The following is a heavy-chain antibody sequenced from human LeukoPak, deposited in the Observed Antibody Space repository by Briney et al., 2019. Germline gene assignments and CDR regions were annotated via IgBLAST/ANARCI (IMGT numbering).Heavy chain of an antibody. D-gene: IGHD4-11*01. V-gene: IGHV1-69*02. J-gene: IGHJ4*02. CDR2: IIPILGIA. CDR1: GGTFSSYT. CDR3: ANRSSVIREDY. Sequence: SVKVSCKASGGTFSSYTISWVRQAPGQGLEWMGRIIPILGIANYAQKFQGRVTIAADKSTSTAYMELSSLRSEDTAVYYCANRSSVIREDYWGQGTLVTVSS.